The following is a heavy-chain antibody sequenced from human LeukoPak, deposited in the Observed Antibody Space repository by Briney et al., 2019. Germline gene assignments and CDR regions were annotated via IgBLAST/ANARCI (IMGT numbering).Heavy chain of an antibody. CDR3: ARVAVHGYSDY. Sequence: SATLPLTCGVYGGSFSANYWSWIRQPPRKGLEWIGEINHSGSTNYNPSLKSRVTLSVDTSKNQFSLKLSSVTAADTAVYFCARVAVHGYSDYWGQGTLVTVSS. CDR1: GGSFSANY. J-gene: IGHJ4*02. D-gene: IGHD5-24*01. V-gene: IGHV4-34*01. CDR2: INHSGST.